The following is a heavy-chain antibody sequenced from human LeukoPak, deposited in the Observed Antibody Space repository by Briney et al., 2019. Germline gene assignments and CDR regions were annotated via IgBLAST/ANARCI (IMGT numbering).Heavy chain of an antibody. V-gene: IGHV3-23*01. J-gene: IGHJ5*01. D-gene: IGHD2-21*02. Sequence: GGSLRLSCAASGFTFSNHAVSWVRQAPGKGLAWVSAIDSSGRSTFYADSVRGRFTISRDNSKSTLYLQMNSLRVEDTAVYYCAKHLANCGGDCYAAWGQGTLVTVSS. CDR3: AKHLANCGGDCYAA. CDR1: GFTFSNHA. CDR2: IDSSGRST.